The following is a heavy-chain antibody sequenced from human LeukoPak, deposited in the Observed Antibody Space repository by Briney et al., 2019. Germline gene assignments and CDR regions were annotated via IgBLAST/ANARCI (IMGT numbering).Heavy chain of an antibody. CDR3: ARSFCTSATFSKGHYYYVMDV. D-gene: IGHD2/OR15-2a*01. Sequence: RPGGSLRLSCAASGFTFSRYAMNWVRQAPEKGLEWVSYISTGGDNRFYADSLKGRFTVSRDNAKNLLFLQMDSLRAEDTAVYYCARSFCTSATFSKGHYYYVMDVWGQGTTVTVSS. J-gene: IGHJ6*02. CDR1: GFTFSRYA. CDR2: ISTGGDNR. V-gene: IGHV3-21*01.